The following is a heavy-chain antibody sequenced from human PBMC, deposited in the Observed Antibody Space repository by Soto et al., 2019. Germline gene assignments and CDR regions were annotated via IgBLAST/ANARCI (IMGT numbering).Heavy chain of an antibody. Sequence: QVQLVQSGAEVKKPGSSVKVSCKASGGTFSSYAISWVRQAPGQGLEWMGGIIPIFGTANYAQKFQGRVTIPADESTSTAYMELSSLRSEDTAVYYCARGRGTDDFWSGYPPNYFDYWGQGTLVTVSS. CDR3: ARGRGTDDFWSGYPPNYFDY. D-gene: IGHD3-3*01. V-gene: IGHV1-69*01. CDR1: GGTFSSYA. CDR2: IIPIFGTA. J-gene: IGHJ4*02.